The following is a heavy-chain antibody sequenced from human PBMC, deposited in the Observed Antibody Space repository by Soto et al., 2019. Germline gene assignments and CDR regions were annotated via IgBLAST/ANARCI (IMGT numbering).Heavy chain of an antibody. CDR1: GFTFSSYG. J-gene: IGHJ4*02. D-gene: IGHD3-22*01. CDR2: IWYDGSNK. CDR3: ARGGGVVVITMDY. Sequence: QVQLVESGGGVVQPGRSLRLSCAASGFTFSSYGMHWVRQAPGKGLEWVAVIWYDGSNKYYADSVKGRFTISRDNSKNTLYLQMNSLRAEDTAVYYCARGGGVVVITMDYWGQGNLVTVSS. V-gene: IGHV3-33*01.